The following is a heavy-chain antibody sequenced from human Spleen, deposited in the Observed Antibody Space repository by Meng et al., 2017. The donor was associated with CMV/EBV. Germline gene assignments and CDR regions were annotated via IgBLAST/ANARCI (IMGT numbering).Heavy chain of an antibody. D-gene: IGHD3-9*01. Sequence: SGFTFSSYWMHWVRQAPGKGLVWVSRINSDGSSTSYADSVKGRFTISRDNAKNTLYLQMNSLRAEDTAVYYCARGEGPLTIFNGVGYWGQGTLVTVSS. J-gene: IGHJ4*02. CDR3: ARGEGPLTIFNGVGY. CDR1: GFTFSSYW. V-gene: IGHV3-74*01. CDR2: INSDGSST.